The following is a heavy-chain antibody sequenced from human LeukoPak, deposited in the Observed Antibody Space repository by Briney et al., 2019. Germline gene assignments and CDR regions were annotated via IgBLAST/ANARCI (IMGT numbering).Heavy chain of an antibody. CDR3: ASSHCTAGSCNWFDP. D-gene: IGHD2-8*02. CDR1: GFTVSSNY. J-gene: IGHJ5*02. CDR2: MYRGDRT. Sequence: PGGSLRLSCAASGFTVSSNYMSWVRQAPGKGLEWVFFMYRGDRTYYADSVKGRFNMSRGDMKKTVYLQMESLRAEDTAVYYCASSHCTAGSCNWFDPWGQGTLVTVSP. V-gene: IGHV3-66*01.